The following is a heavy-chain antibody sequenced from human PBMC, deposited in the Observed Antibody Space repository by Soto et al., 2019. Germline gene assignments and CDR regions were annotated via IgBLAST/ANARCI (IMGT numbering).Heavy chain of an antibody. J-gene: IGHJ6*02. CDR3: ARVVGGYYYGMDV. CDR1: GGSISSSNW. CDR2: IYHSGST. V-gene: IGHV4-4*02. D-gene: IGHD2-2*01. Sequence: QVQLQESGPGLVKPSGTLSLTCAVSGGSISSSNWWSWVRQPPGKGLEWIGEIYHSGSTNYNPSLKLRVPHPVDKSKSQFSLKLSSVTAADTAVYYCARVVGGYYYGMDVWGQGTTVTVSS.